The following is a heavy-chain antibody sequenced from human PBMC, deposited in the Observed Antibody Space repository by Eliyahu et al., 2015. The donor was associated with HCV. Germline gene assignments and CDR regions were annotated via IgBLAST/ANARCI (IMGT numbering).Heavy chain of an antibody. D-gene: IGHD5-18*01. CDR3: AKVMMDTSMDDAFDI. CDR2: ISGSGGTT. V-gene: IGHV3-23*01. J-gene: IGHJ3*02. Sequence: EVQLLESGGGLVQPGGSLRLTCAASGFTFRSYAMSWVRQAPGKGLEWVSAISGSGGTTYYADYVKGRFTISRDNSRNTLYLQMNSLRAEDTAVYYCAKVMMDTSMDDAFDIWGQGTMVTVSS. CDR1: GFTFRSYA.